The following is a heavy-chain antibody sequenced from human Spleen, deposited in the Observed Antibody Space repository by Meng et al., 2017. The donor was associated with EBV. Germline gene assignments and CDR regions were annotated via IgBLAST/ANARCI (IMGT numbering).Heavy chain of an antibody. V-gene: IGHV1-69*06. Sequence: VALVQSGGEVKKGGSSVKVSCKASGGTFSSFAISWVRQAPGQGLEWMGTIIPMYGTTNYAQKFQGRVTMTAVSSSTTMYMELTSLTSDDTAVYYCAYEVIENWFDPWGQGTLVTVSS. J-gene: IGHJ5*02. CDR3: AYEVIENWFDP. CDR1: GGTFSSFA. CDR2: IIPMYGTT. D-gene: IGHD3-16*01.